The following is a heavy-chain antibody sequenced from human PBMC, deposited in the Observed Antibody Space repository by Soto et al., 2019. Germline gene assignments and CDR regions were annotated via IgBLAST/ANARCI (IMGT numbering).Heavy chain of an antibody. D-gene: IGHD2-15*01. CDR3: SKTMGDCSGGSCYGAYSMDV. V-gene: IGHV3-23*01. J-gene: IGHJ6*02. CDR1: GFGFNTYA. CDR2: VSASGGST. Sequence: PGGSLRLSCAASGFGFNTYAMSWVRQARGKGPEWVSTVSASGGSTYSADSVKGRFTISRDNSKNTVHLQMNSLRAEDTAVYYCSKTMGDCSGGSCYGAYSMDVWGQGITVTVSS.